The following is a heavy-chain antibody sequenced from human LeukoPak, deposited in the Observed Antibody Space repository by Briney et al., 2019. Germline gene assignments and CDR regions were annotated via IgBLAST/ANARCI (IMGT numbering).Heavy chain of an antibody. CDR2: IGTAGDT. CDR1: GFTFSSYD. J-gene: IGHJ4*02. Sequence: AGGSLRLSCAASGFTFSSYDMHWVRQATGKGLEWVSAIGTAGDTYYPGSVKGRFTISRENAKNSLYLQMNSLRAGDTAVYYCARAQNYYDSSGYGFDYWGQGTLVTVSS. D-gene: IGHD3-22*01. V-gene: IGHV3-13*01. CDR3: ARAQNYYDSSGYGFDY.